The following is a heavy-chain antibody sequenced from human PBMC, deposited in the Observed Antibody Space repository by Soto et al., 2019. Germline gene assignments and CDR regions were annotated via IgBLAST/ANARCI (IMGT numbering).Heavy chain of an antibody. J-gene: IGHJ4*02. CDR3: ARDTVLTGMFDF. V-gene: IGHV4-59*01. D-gene: IGHD4-17*01. CDR2: VYYTGTT. Sequence: LALTCTVSGGSIGSYHWSWVRQPPGKGLEWIASVYYTGTTNYNPSLGSRVTISIDAPENQISLKLTSVTAADTAFYYCARDTVLTGMFDFWGQGTLVTVSS. CDR1: GGSIGSYH.